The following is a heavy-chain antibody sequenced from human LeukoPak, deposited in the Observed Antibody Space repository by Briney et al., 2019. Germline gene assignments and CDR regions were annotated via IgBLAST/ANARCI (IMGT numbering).Heavy chain of an antibody. CDR2: VQHIGGET. Sequence: GGSLRLSCAGSGFTFSNSWMGWVRQAPGKGLEWVANVQHIGGETYYVDSVKGRFTISRDNAKNSVYLQMNSLGADDTAVYYCATYSILNAREFRYWGQGALVTVTS. CDR3: ATYSILNAREFRY. CDR1: GFTFSNSW. D-gene: IGHD4-11*01. V-gene: IGHV3-7*01. J-gene: IGHJ1*01.